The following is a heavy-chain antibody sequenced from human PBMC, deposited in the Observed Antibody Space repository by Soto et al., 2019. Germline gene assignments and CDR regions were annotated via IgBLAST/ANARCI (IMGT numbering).Heavy chain of an antibody. V-gene: IGHV3-7*05. J-gene: IGHJ4*01. CDR1: GFTFSSSW. CDR2: IKQDGSEK. Sequence: GSLRLSCAASGFTFSSSWMTWGRQAPGKGLEWVANIKQDGSEKYYVDSVKGRFTISRDNAKNSLYLQMNSLRAEDTAIYYCARARIDYWGQGTLVTVSS. CDR3: ARARIDY.